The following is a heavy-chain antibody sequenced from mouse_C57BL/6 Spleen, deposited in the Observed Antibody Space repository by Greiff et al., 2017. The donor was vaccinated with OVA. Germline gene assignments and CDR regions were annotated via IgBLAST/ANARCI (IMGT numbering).Heavy chain of an antibody. Sequence: VQLQQPGAELVKPGASVKLSCKASGYTFTSYWMHWVKQRPGQGLEWIGMIHPNSGSTNYNEKFKSKATLTVDKSSSTAYMQLSSLTSEDSAVXYCASPTLGTSGDAMDYWGQGTSVTVSS. V-gene: IGHV1-64*01. CDR3: ASPTLGTSGDAMDY. J-gene: IGHJ4*01. CDR2: IHPNSGST. CDR1: GYTFTSYW. D-gene: IGHD3-2*02.